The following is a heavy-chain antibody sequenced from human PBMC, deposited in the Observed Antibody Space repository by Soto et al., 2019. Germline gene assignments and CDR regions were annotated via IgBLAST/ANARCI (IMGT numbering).Heavy chain of an antibody. V-gene: IGHV4-31*02. J-gene: IGHJ4*02. CDR1: GGSITSTNHY. CDR2: IFDSGTT. CDR3: AREVSGTGAFDY. Sequence: QVQLEQSGPGLVKPSQTLSLTCNISGGSITSTNHYWSWIRQSPRGGLEWIGYIFDSGTTHYTPSFKGRVTILGDTAQSQFSLTMHSVTVADSAVYYCAREVSGTGAFDYWGRGTLVTVSS. D-gene: IGHD2-8*02.